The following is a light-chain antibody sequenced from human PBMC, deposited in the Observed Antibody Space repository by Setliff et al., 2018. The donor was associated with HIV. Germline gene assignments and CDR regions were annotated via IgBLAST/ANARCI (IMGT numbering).Light chain of an antibody. CDR2: GVS. V-gene: IGLV2-14*01. CDR3: SSFSSRTLVV. CDR1: ISDVGGYYY. Sequence: QSVLTQPASVSGSPGQSITISCTGSISDVGGYYYVSWYQQYPGKAPKVLIYGVSNRPSGISNRFSGSKSGNTASLTISGLQTEDEADYYCSSFSSRTLVVFGGGTK. J-gene: IGLJ2*01.